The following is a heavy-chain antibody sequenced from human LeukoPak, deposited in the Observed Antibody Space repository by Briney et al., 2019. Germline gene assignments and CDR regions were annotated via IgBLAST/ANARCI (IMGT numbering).Heavy chain of an antibody. Sequence: GGSLRLSCEASGFTFSHFGMHWVRQAPGKGPEWVAVIWSDATNEYYADSVKGRFTISRDNFKRTVSLEMNSLRAEDTAVYYCAKGAQRGFDYSNSLEHWGQGSLVIVSS. CDR2: IWSDATNE. D-gene: IGHD4-11*01. J-gene: IGHJ5*02. CDR1: GFTFSHFG. CDR3: AKGAQRGFDYSNSLEH. V-gene: IGHV3-33*06.